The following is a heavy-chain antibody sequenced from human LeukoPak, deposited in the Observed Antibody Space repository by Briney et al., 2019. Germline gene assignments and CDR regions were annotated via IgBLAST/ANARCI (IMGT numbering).Heavy chain of an antibody. CDR2: IRSKANSYAT. D-gene: IGHD2-2*01. CDR3: TRQRLLGYCSSTSCSPPDY. V-gene: IGHV3-73*01. CDR1: GFTFSGSA. J-gene: IGHJ4*02. Sequence: GGSLRLSCAASGFTFSGSAMHWVRQASGKGLEGVGRIRSKANSYATAYAASVKGRFTISRDDSKNTAYLQMNSLKTEDTAVYYCTRQRLLGYCSSTSCSPPDYWGQGTLVTVSS.